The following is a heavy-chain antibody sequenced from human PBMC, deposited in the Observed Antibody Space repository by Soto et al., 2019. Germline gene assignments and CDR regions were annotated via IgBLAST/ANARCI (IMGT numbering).Heavy chain of an antibody. J-gene: IGHJ2*01. CDR2: IGPYNGNT. CDR1: GYTFNNYG. Sequence: QVQLVQSGAEVKKPGASVKVSCKASGYTFNNYGISWVRQAPGQGLEWMGWIGPYNGNTDHAQNFQGRVTMTTDTSTNTAYMELMSLRSDDTAFYYCARCYCSVGSCYTCWHFDLWGRGTLVTVSS. D-gene: IGHD2-15*01. CDR3: ARCYCSVGSCYTCWHFDL. V-gene: IGHV1-18*01.